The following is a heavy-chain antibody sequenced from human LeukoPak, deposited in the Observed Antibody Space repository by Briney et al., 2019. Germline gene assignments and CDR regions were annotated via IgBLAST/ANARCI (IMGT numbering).Heavy chain of an antibody. V-gene: IGHV3-30*19. D-gene: IGHD4-17*01. CDR3: ARDDPVTTSSPFDY. CDR1: GFTFSNYG. CDR2: ISSDGSNK. J-gene: IGHJ4*02. Sequence: PGGSLRLSCRASGFTFSNYGMLWVRQAPGKGLGWVAVISSDGSNKYYADSVKGRFTISRDNSKNTLYLQMNSLRVEDTAVYYCARDDPVTTSSPFDYWGQGTLVTVSS.